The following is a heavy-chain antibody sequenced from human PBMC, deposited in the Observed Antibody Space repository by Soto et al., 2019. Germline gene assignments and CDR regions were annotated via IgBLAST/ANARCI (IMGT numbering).Heavy chain of an antibody. J-gene: IGHJ4*02. Sequence: SETLSLTCAVYGGSFSGYYWSWIRQPPGKGLEWIGEINHSGSTNYNPSLKSRVTISVDTSKNQFSLKLSSVTAADTAVYYCARGARQGYCSSTSCYWMGYGMDSWGRGAPVTVSS. V-gene: IGHV4-34*01. CDR1: GGSFSGYY. CDR3: ARGARQGYCSSTSCYWMGYGMDS. D-gene: IGHD2-2*01. CDR2: INHSGST.